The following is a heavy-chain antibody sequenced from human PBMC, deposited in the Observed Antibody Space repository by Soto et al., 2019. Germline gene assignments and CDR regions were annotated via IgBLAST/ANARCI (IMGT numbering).Heavy chain of an antibody. Sequence: EVQLVESGGGLVQPGGSLRLSCAASGFTFSSYWMTWVRQAPGKGQEWVANINQDGSEKYYVASVQGRFTISRDNAKNSLYLQMSSLRADDTAVYYCARGAAYCTAASCYQRNYFDYWGQGTLVTVSS. CDR1: GFTFSSYW. J-gene: IGHJ4*02. CDR2: INQDGSEK. CDR3: ARGAAYCTAASCYQRNYFDY. D-gene: IGHD2-8*02. V-gene: IGHV3-7*04.